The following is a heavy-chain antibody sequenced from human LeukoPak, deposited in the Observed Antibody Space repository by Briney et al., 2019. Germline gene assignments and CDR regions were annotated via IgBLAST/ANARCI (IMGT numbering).Heavy chain of an antibody. CDR3: ARSSAAVVTVFDY. CDR1: GGSISSYF. V-gene: IGHV4-59*08. Sequence: PPETLSLTCTVSGGSISSYFWSWIRQPPGKGLEWIGYLFHSGTTNYNPSLKSRVTISVDTSKTQFSLKLTSVTAADTAVYYCARSSAAVVTVFDYWGQGTLVTVSS. CDR2: LFHSGTT. J-gene: IGHJ4*02. D-gene: IGHD5-18*01.